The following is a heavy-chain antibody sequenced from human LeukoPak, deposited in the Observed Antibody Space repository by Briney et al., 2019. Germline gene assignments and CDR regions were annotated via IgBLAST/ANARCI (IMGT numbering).Heavy chain of an antibody. Sequence: ASETLSLTCAVSGGSISSGGYSWSWLRQPPGKGLEWIGYIYFSGSTNYNPSLKSRVTISVDTSKNQFSLNLTSVTAADTAVYYCARFTPQGYGWGGYNRFDPWGQGTLVTVSS. J-gene: IGHJ5*02. CDR1: GGSISSGGYS. CDR3: ARFTPQGYGWGGYNRFDP. V-gene: IGHV4-61*08. CDR2: IYFSGST. D-gene: IGHD3-16*01.